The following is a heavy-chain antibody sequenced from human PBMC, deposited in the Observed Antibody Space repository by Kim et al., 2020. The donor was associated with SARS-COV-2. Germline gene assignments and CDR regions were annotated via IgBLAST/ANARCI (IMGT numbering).Heavy chain of an antibody. CDR2: IYYSGST. V-gene: IGHV4-39*01. D-gene: IGHD4-17*01. Sequence: SETLSLTCTVSGGSISSSSYYWGWIRQPPGKGLEWIGSIYYSGSTYYNPSLKSRVTISVDTSKNQFSLKLSSVTAADTAVYYCARFGLHDYGDYRGWDYWGQGTLVTVSS. J-gene: IGHJ4*02. CDR1: GGSISSSSYY. CDR3: ARFGLHDYGDYRGWDY.